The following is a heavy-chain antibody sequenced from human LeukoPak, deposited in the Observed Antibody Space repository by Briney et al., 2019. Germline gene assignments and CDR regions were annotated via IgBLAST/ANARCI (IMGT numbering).Heavy chain of an antibody. CDR1: GGSISSGGYY. V-gene: IGHV4-31*03. Sequence: PSETLSLTCTVSGGSISSGGYYWSWIRQHPGKGLELIGYIYYSGSTYYNPSLKSRVTISVDTSKNQFSLKLSSVTAADTAVYYCARRAYSYGDFDYWGQGTLVTVSS. CDR3: ARRAYSYGDFDY. CDR2: IYYSGST. D-gene: IGHD5-18*01. J-gene: IGHJ4*02.